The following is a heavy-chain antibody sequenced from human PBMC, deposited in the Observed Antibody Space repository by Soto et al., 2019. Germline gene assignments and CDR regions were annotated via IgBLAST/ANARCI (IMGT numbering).Heavy chain of an antibody. CDR3: AKDRYSSGRGDLDY. J-gene: IGHJ4*02. CDR2: ISWSSGNI. Sequence: EVQLVESGGGLVQPGRSLRLCCATSGFAFDEFAVHWVRQAPGKGLEWVSGISWSSGNINYGDSVKGRFTISRDNAKKSLYLPMNSLRAEDTAIYYCAKDRYSSGRGDLDYWGQGTLVTVSS. D-gene: IGHD6-19*01. V-gene: IGHV3-9*01. CDR1: GFAFDEFA.